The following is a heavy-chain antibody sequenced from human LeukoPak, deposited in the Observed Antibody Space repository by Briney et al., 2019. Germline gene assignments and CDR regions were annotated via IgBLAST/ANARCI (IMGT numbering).Heavy chain of an antibody. D-gene: IGHD2-15*01. CDR3: AKDSGSKGYSFYYMDV. V-gene: IGHV3-33*06. CDR1: GFTFSSYG. CDR2: IWYDGSNK. J-gene: IGHJ6*03. Sequence: GRSLRLSCAASGFTFSSYGMHWIRQAPGKGLELVAVIWYDGSNKYYADSVKGRFTISRDNSKNTLYLQMNSLRAEDTAVYYCAKDSGSKGYSFYYMDVWGKGTTVTVSS.